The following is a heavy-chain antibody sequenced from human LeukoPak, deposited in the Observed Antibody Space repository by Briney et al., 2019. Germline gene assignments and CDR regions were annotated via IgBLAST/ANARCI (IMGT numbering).Heavy chain of an antibody. CDR2: IYASGNT. CDR3: ARGSIAAAGL. CDR1: GGSISSYY. Sequence: PSETLSLTCTVSGGSISSYYWSWVRQPAGRGLEWIGRIYASGNTNYNPSLKGRVTMTVDTSKNQFSLKLSSVTAADTAVYYCARGSIAAAGLWGQGTLVTVSS. V-gene: IGHV4-4*07. D-gene: IGHD6-13*01. J-gene: IGHJ4*02.